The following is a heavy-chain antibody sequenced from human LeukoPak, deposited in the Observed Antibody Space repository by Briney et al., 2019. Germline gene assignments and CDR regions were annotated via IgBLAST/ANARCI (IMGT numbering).Heavy chain of an antibody. CDR1: GGSFSGYY. CDR2: INHSGST. CDR3: ARHARVAGPFFSGSFRRENWFDP. D-gene: IGHD1-26*01. V-gene: IGHV4-34*01. J-gene: IGHJ5*02. Sequence: SETLSLTCAVYGGSFSGYYWSWIRQPPGKGLEWIGEINHSGSTNYNPSLKSRVTISVDTSKNQFSLKLSSVTAADTAVYYCARHARVAGPFFSGSFRRENWFDPWGQGTLVTVSS.